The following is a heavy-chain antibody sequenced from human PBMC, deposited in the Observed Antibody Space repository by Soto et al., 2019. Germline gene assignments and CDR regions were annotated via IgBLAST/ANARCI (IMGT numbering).Heavy chain of an antibody. D-gene: IGHD5-18*01. Sequence: QVQLQESGPGLVKPSQTLSLTCTVSGGSISSGGYYWSWIRQHPGKGLEWIGYIYYSGSTYYNPSLKSRVTISVDTSKNQFSLMLSSVTAADTAVYYGARDSGDSYGFSRTVNFDYWGQGTLVTVSS. V-gene: IGHV4-31*03. CDR1: GGSISSGGYY. CDR2: IYYSGST. J-gene: IGHJ4*02. CDR3: ARDSGDSYGFSRTVNFDY.